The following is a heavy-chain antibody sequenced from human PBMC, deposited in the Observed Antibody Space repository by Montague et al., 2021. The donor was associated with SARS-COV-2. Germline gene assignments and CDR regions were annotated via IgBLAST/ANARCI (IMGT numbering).Heavy chain of an antibody. CDR3: ARVRHLGRSMDV. V-gene: IGHV6-1*01. D-gene: IGHD7-27*01. J-gene: IGHJ6*02. CDR1: GDSVSRNDLA. Sequence: CAISGDSVSRNDLAWNWFRQSLSRRLEWLGRPFYRSEWNYHYADSVKSRITIDPDTSKNQVSLQLRSVTPEDTAVYFCARVRHLGRSMDVWGQGTTVTVSS. CDR2: PFYRSEWNY.